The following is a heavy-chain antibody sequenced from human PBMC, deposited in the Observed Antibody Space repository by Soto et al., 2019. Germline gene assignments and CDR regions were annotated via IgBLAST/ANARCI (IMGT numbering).Heavy chain of an antibody. CDR3: AKDDSYYDFWSGFPDY. D-gene: IGHD3-3*01. J-gene: IGHJ4*02. CDR1: GFTFSSYA. V-gene: IGHV3-23*01. CDR2: ISGSGGST. Sequence: GGSLRLSCAASGFTFSSYAMSWVRQAPGKGLEWVSAISGSGGSTYYADSVKGRFTISRDNSKNTLYLQMNSLRAEDTAVYYCAKDDSYYDFWSGFPDYWGQGTLVTVSS.